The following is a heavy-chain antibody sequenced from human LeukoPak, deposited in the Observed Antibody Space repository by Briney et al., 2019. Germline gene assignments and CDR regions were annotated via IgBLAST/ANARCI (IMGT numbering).Heavy chain of an antibody. J-gene: IGHJ4*02. CDR1: GFTFSSYS. V-gene: IGHV3-48*01. CDR3: AADSPVITGTHFDY. CDR2: ISSSSSTI. D-gene: IGHD1-20*01. Sequence: GGSLRLSCAASGFTFSSYSMNWVRQAPGKGLEWVSYISSSSSTIYYADSVKGRFTISRDNAKNSLYLQMNSLRAEDTAVYYCAADSPVITGTHFDYWGQGTLVTVSS.